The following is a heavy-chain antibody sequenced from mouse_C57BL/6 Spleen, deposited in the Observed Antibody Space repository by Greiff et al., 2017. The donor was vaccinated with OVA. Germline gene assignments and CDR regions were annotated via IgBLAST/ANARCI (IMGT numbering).Heavy chain of an antibody. J-gene: IGHJ3*01. D-gene: IGHD2-3*01. CDR3: TAGGYYGFAY. CDR1: GFNIKDDY. V-gene: IGHV14-4*01. CDR2: IDPENGDT. Sequence: EVMLVESGAELVRPGASVKLSCTASGFNIKDDYMHWVKQRPEQGLEWIGWIDPENGDTEYASKFQGKATITADTSSNTAYLQLSSLTSEDTAVYYCTAGGYYGFAYWGKGTLVTVSA.